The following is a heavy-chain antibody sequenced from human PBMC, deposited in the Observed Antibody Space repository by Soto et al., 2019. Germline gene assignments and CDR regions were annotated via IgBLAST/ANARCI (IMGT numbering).Heavy chain of an antibody. D-gene: IGHD1-26*01. J-gene: IGHJ4*02. V-gene: IGHV1-69*13. CDR3: ARSVGVTTLSYLDY. CDR1: GGTFRKYG. CDR2: IIPTFGTA. Sequence: SVKVSCKASGGTFRKYGISWVRQAPGQGLEWLGGIIPTFGTATSTQNFQGRLTVTADESTSTAYMELSSLTSEDTAVYFCARSVGVTTLSYLDYWGQGTQVAV.